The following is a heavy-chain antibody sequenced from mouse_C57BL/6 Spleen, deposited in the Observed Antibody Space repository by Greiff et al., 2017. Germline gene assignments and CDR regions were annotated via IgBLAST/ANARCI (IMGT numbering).Heavy chain of an antibody. Sequence: EVKVVESGGGLVKPGGSLKLSCAASGFTFSDYGMHWVRQAPEKGLEWVAYISSGSSTIYYADTVKGRFTISRDNAKNTLVLQLTSLRSEDTAMYYCARHWVYYFDYWGQGTTLTVSS. V-gene: IGHV5-17*01. J-gene: IGHJ2*01. D-gene: IGHD4-1*01. CDR1: GFTFSDYG. CDR3: ARHWVYYFDY. CDR2: ISSGSSTI.